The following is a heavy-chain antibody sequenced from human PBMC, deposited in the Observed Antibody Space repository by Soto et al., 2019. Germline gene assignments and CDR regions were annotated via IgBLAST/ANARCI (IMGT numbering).Heavy chain of an antibody. J-gene: IGHJ4*02. D-gene: IGHD6-13*01. CDR2: INWNSGGI. Sequence: PGGSLRLSCAASGFTFDDFAMHWVRQAPGGGPEWVSGINWNSGGIGYADSVKGRFTISRDNARSTLYLQMNSLKTDDTALYYCVKPLLKSSWYPFDTWGQGTLVTVSS. V-gene: IGHV3-9*01. CDR1: GFTFDDFA. CDR3: VKPLLKSSWYPFDT.